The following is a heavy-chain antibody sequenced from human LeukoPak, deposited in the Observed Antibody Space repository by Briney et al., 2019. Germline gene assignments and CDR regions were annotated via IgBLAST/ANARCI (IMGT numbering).Heavy chain of an antibody. CDR2: INPNSGGT. D-gene: IGHD4-17*01. CDR1: GYTFTGYY. CDR3: ARDLGGMTTVTTRGKRSYNWFDP. V-gene: IGHV1-2*02. Sequence: ASVKVSCKASGYTFTGYYMHWVRQAPGQGLEWMGWINPNSGGTNYAQKFQGRVTMTRDTSISTAYMELSRLRSDDTAVYYCARDLGGMTTVTTRGKRSYNWFDPWGQGTLVTVSS. J-gene: IGHJ5*02.